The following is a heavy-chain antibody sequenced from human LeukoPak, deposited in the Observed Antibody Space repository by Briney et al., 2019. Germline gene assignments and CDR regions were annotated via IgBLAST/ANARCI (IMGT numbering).Heavy chain of an antibody. CDR3: ARDGAYYGSGSYGPLLSSYYMDV. V-gene: IGHV3-30*02. CDR1: GITFSSYG. CDR2: IRYDGNNK. J-gene: IGHJ6*03. D-gene: IGHD3-10*01. Sequence: GGSLRLSCAASGITFSSYGMHWVRQAPGKGLEWVAFIRYDGNNKYYADSVKGRFTISRDNSKNRLYLQMNSQRAEDTAVYYCARDGAYYGSGSYGPLLSSYYMDVWGKGTTVTVSS.